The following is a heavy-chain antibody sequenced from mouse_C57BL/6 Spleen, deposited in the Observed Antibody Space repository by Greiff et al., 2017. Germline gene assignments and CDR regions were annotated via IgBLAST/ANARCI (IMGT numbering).Heavy chain of an antibody. V-gene: IGHV5-6*01. CDR1: GFTFSSYG. D-gene: IGHD2-1*01. CDR3: ARSEGPSTPYAMDY. CDR2: ISSGGSYT. Sequence: EVQLVESGGDLVKPGGSLKLSCAASGFTFSSYGMSWVRQTPDKRLEWVATISSGGSYTYYPDSVKGRFTISRDNAKNTLYLQMSSLKSEDTAMYYCARSEGPSTPYAMDYWGQGTSVTVSS. J-gene: IGHJ4*01.